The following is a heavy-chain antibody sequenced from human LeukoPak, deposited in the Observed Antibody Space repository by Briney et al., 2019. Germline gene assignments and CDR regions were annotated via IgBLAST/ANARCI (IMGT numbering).Heavy chain of an antibody. Sequence: GGSLRLSCAVSGLTFSTYSMTWVRQGPGKGLEWVSSIYNSGAKIFYADSVKGRFTISRDNSKNMLYLQMNSLRVEDTAVYYCAKDVAPDSGWDLDYWGHGTLVTVSS. CDR3: AKDVAPDSGWDLDY. J-gene: IGHJ4*01. CDR1: GLTFSTYS. V-gene: IGHV3-23*01. D-gene: IGHD6-19*01. CDR2: IYNSGAKI.